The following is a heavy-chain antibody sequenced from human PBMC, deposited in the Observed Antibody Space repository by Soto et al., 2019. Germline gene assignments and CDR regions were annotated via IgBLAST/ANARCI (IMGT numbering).Heavy chain of an antibody. Sequence: EVQLVESGGGLVQPGGSLRLSCAASGFTFSIYWMHWVRQAPGKGLVWVSRINSDGSSTSYADSVKGRFTISRDNAKNTLYLQMNSLRAEDTAVYYCARMWAVAGLYYYYGMDVWGQWTTVTVAS. D-gene: IGHD6-19*01. CDR3: ARMWAVAGLYYYYGMDV. CDR1: GFTFSIYW. CDR2: INSDGSST. V-gene: IGHV3-74*01. J-gene: IGHJ6*02.